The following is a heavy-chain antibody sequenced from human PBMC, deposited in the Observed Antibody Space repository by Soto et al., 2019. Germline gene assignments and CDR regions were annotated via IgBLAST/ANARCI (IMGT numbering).Heavy chain of an antibody. J-gene: IGHJ4*02. CDR3: AKDQIVVVPAATNYFDY. CDR2: ISGSGGST. V-gene: IGHV3-23*01. Sequence: GGSLRLSCAASGFTFSSYAMSWVRQAPGKGLEWVSAISGSGGSTYYADSVKGRFTISRDNSKNTLYLQMNSLRAEDTAVYYCAKDQIVVVPAATNYFDYWGQGTLVTVSS. D-gene: IGHD2-2*01. CDR1: GFTFSSYA.